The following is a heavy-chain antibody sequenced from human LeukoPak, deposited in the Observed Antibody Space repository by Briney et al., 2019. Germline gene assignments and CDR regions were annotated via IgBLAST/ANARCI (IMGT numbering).Heavy chain of an antibody. J-gene: IGHJ4*02. CDR1: RFTFSNFG. V-gene: IGHV3-53*01. CDR3: ASTNCSSTSCFDY. CDR2: IYSGGST. Sequence: GGSLRLSCAASRFTFSNFGMSWVRQAPGKGLEWVPVIYSGGSTYYADSVKGRFTISRDNSKNTLYLQMNSLRAEDTAVYYCASTNCSSTSCFDYWGQGTLVTVSS. D-gene: IGHD2-2*01.